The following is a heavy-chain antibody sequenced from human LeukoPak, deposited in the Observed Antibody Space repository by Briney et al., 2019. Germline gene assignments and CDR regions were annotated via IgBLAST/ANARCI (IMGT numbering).Heavy chain of an antibody. CDR2: ISSSSSYI. CDR3: ARDDSSPFDY. Sequence: SGGSLRLSCAASGFIFSSYSMNWVRQAPGKGLEWVSSISSSSSYIYYADSVKGRFTISRDNAKNSLYLQMNSLRAEDTAVYYCARDDSSPFDYWGQGTLVTVSS. V-gene: IGHV3-21*01. D-gene: IGHD3-22*01. J-gene: IGHJ4*02. CDR1: GFIFSSYS.